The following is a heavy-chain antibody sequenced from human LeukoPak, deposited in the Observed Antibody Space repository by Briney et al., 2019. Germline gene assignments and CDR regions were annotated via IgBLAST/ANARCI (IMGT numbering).Heavy chain of an antibody. CDR2: IDPSDSYT. CDR3: ARSYYYDSSGYYYLKPYDALDI. J-gene: IGHJ3*02. CDR1: GYSFTSYW. D-gene: IGHD3-22*01. V-gene: IGHV5-10-1*01. Sequence: PGESLKISCKGSGYSFTSYWISWVRQMPGKGLEWMGRIDPSDSYTNYSPSFQGHVTISADKSISTAYLQWSSLKASDTAMYYCARSYYYDSSGYYYLKPYDALDIWGQGTMVTVSS.